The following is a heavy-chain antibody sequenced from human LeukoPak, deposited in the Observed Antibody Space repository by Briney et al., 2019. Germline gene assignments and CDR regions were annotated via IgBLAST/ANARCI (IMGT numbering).Heavy chain of an antibody. D-gene: IGHD4-17*01. CDR2: ISGSGGST. CDR1: GFTFSSYA. J-gene: IGHJ4*02. V-gene: IGHV3-23*01. Sequence: GGSLRLSCAASGFTFSSYAMSWVRQAPGKGLEWVSAISGSGGSTYYADSVKGRFTISRDNSKNTLYLQMNSLRAEYAAVYYCEKDRRSVTPDDYWGQGTLVTVSS. CDR3: EKDRRSVTPDDY.